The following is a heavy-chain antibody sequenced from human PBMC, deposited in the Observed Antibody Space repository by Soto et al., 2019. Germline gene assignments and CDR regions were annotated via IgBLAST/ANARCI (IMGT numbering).Heavy chain of an antibody. V-gene: IGHV4-39*01. D-gene: IGHD3-10*01. J-gene: IGHJ6*03. Sequence: SETLSLTCTVSGGSISSSSYYWGWIRQPPGKGLEWIGSIYYSGSTYYNPSLKSRVTISVDTSKNQFSLKLSSVTAADTAVYYWAKSYYVSGSYYLGSYYYYYMDVWGKGTTVTVSS. CDR2: IYYSGST. CDR1: GGSISSSSYY. CDR3: AKSYYVSGSYYLGSYYYYYMDV.